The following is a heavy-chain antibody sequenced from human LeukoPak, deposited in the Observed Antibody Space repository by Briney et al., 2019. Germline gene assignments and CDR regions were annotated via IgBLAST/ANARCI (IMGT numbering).Heavy chain of an antibody. CDR1: GGTFSSYA. J-gene: IGHJ4*02. CDR2: ISGYNGNT. V-gene: IGHV1-18*01. CDR3: ARGGRVATNDDY. Sequence: ASVKVSCKASGGTFSSYAISWVRQAPGQGLEWMGWISGYNGNTNHAQKLQGRVTMTTDTSTSTAYMELRSLRSDDTAVYYCARGGRVATNDDYWGQGTLVTVSS. D-gene: IGHD5-12*01.